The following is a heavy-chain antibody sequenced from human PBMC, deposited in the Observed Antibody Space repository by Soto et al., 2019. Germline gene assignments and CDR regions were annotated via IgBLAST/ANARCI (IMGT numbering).Heavy chain of an antibody. CDR1: GGTFSSYA. D-gene: IGHD3-3*01. CDR2: IIPIFGTA. CDR3: ARDPDITSVPSYGMDX. V-gene: IGHV1-69*13. J-gene: IGHJ6*02. Sequence: SVKVSCKASGGTFSSYAISWVRQAPGQGLEWMGVIIPIFGTANYAQKFQGRVTITADESTSTAYMELSSLSSEDTAVYYCARDPDITSVPSYGMDXWGQGTTVTAS.